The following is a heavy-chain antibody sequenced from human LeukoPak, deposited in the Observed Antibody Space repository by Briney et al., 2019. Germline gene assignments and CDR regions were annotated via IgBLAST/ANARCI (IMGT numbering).Heavy chain of an antibody. V-gene: IGHV5-51*01. J-gene: IGHJ4*02. Sequence: GESLKISCKGSGSIFTTYWIAWVRQLPGKGLEGMGIVYLRDSDTRYSPSFQGQVTVSVDKSINTAYLQWSSLTASDTAMYFCATFRPGVPLEYWGQGTLVTVSA. CDR2: VYLRDSDT. CDR3: ATFRPGVPLEY. D-gene: IGHD6-6*01. CDR1: GSIFTTYW.